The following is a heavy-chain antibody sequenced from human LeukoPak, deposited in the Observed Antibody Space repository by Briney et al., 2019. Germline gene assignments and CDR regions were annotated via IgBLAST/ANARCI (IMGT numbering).Heavy chain of an antibody. Sequence: SETLSLTCSVSGYSFTSGHYWGWIRQPPGKGLEWIANIYHTGSAHYNPSLKSRVTISVDTSKNQFSLKLSSVTAADTAVYYCARYCTSTTCILRGFDYWGQGTLVTVSS. CDR1: GYSFTSGHY. D-gene: IGHD2-2*01. CDR3: ARYCTSTTCILRGFDY. CDR2: IYHTGSA. V-gene: IGHV4-38-2*01. J-gene: IGHJ4*02.